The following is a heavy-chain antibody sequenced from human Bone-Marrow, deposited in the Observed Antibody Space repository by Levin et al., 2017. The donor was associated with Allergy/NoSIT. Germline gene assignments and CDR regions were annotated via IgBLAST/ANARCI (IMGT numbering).Heavy chain of an antibody. CDR1: GFSFKTYE. D-gene: IGHD1-26*01. CDR3: ARILTRWAYADY. Sequence: GESLKISCAASGFSFKTYEMNWVRQAPGKGLEWVSYISGSGNNIYYADSVKGRFTISRVNAKNSLYLQMNSLRAEDTAVYYCARILTRWAYADYWGQGALVTVSS. CDR2: ISGSGNNI. J-gene: IGHJ4*02. V-gene: IGHV3-48*03.